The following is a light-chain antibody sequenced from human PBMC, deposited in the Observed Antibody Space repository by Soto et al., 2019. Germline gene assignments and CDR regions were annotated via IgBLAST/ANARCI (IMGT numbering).Light chain of an antibody. CDR1: QSVSSN. CDR3: QHYNIYSPWT. Sequence: EIVMTQSPATLSVSPGERATLSCRASQSVSSNLAWYQQKPGQAPRLLIYGASTRATGIPARFSGSGSGTEFTLTISGLQPDDFATYYCQHYNIYSPWTFGQGTKVEIK. J-gene: IGKJ1*01. V-gene: IGKV3-15*01. CDR2: GAS.